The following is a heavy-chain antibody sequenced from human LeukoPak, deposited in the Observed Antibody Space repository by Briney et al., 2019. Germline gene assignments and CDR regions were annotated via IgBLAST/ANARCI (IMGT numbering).Heavy chain of an antibody. CDR2: IYYSGST. D-gene: IGHD6-6*01. J-gene: IGHJ2*01. CDR3: ASNSGSSPSLWYFDL. V-gene: IGHV4-59*12. Sequence: PSETLSLTCTVSGGSISSYYWSWIRQPPGKGLEWIGYIYYSGSTYYNRSLKSRVTISIDTSKKQCSLKLSSVTAADTAVYYCASNSGSSPSLWYFDLWGRGTLVTVSS. CDR1: GGSISSYY.